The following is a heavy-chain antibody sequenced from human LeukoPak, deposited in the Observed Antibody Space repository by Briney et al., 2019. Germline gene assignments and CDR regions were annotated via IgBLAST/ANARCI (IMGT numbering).Heavy chain of an antibody. CDR2: INPNSGGT. Sequence: GASVKVSCTASGYTFTGYYMHWVRQAPGQGLEWMGWINPNSGGTNYAQKFQGRVTMTRDTSISTAYMELSRLRSDDTAVYYCARGLGYSYGYFDYWGQGTLVTVSS. J-gene: IGHJ4*02. CDR3: ARGLGYSYGYFDY. CDR1: GYTFTGYY. V-gene: IGHV1-2*02. D-gene: IGHD5-18*01.